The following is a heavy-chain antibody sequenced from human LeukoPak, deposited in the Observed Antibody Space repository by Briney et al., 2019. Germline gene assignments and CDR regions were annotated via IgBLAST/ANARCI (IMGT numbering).Heavy chain of an antibody. V-gene: IGHV4-59*01. CDR2: IYYSGST. CDR3: ARALVGATSNWFDP. CDR1: YY. Sequence: YYWSWIRQPPGKGLEWIGYIYYSGSTNYNPSLKSRVTISVDTSKNQFSLKLSSVTAADTAVYYCARALVGATSNWFDPWGQGTLVTVSS. D-gene: IGHD1-26*01. J-gene: IGHJ5*02.